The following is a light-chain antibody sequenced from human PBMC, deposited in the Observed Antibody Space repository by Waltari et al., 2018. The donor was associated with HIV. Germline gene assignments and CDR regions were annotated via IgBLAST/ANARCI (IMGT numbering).Light chain of an antibody. J-gene: IGLJ2*01. V-gene: IGLV2-14*03. CDR1: STDSRFYQH. CDR2: DID. Sequence: QSALTQPASVSGFPGQTINISCTGISTDSRFYQHVSWYQQNPGSVTRLIIYDIDSRPSGISHWFSWSRSGDSASLPISGLQSGDEAHYFCASNRLDSTLVFGGGTKLTIL. CDR3: ASNRLDSTLV.